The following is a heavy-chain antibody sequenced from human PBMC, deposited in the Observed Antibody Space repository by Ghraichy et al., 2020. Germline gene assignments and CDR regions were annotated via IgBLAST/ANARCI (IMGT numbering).Heavy chain of an antibody. J-gene: IGHJ5*02. CDR3: ARDGRWPPLRLLDL. CDR2: ISPYNGNT. V-gene: IGHV1-18*04. D-gene: IGHD5-24*01. CDR1: GFTFTSYG. Sequence: ASVKVSCKASGFTFTSYGISWVRQAPGQGLEWVGWISPYNGNTNYAQTLQGRVTMTTDTSTNTAYMELRSLRSDDTAVYYCARDGRWPPLRLLDLWGQGTLVTVSS.